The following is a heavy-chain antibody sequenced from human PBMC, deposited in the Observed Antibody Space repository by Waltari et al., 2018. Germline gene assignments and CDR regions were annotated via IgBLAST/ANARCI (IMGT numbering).Heavy chain of an antibody. V-gene: IGHV4-39*07. D-gene: IGHD6-13*01. CDR3: ARGPQYSSSWYAADAFDI. CDR2: IYYSGST. CDR1: GGSISSSSYY. Sequence: QLQLQESGPGLVKPSETLSLTCTVSGGSISSSSYYWGWIRQPPGKGLEWIGSIYYSGSTYYNPSRKSRVTISVDTSKNQVSLKLSSVTAADTAVYYCARGPQYSSSWYAADAFDIWGQGTMVTVSS. J-gene: IGHJ3*02.